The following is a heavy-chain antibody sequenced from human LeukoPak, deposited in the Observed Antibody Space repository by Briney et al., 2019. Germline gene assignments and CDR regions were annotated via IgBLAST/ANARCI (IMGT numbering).Heavy chain of an antibody. CDR3: ARVGSWYYFDY. CDR1: GGSINSNY. V-gene: IGHV4-59*01. Sequence: PSETLSLTCTVSGGSINSNYWSWIRQPPGEGLEWIAYIDHSGNTSYNPSLKSRVTISRDMSKNQFSLKLTSVTAADTAMYYCARVGSWYYFDYWGQGILVTVSS. CDR2: IDHSGNT. D-gene: IGHD6-19*01. J-gene: IGHJ4*02.